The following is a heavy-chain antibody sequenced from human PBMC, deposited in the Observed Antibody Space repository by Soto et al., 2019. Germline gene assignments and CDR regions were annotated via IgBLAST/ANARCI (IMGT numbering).Heavy chain of an antibody. Sequence: EVQLVDSGGGLVQPGGSLRLSCAASGFTFTGFWMAWVRQAPGKGLEWVANINQDGSQRYYMDSVKGRFTISGDNAEKSLYLQMNSLRAEDTAVYYCARTGDDYWSQGTLVIVSS. V-gene: IGHV3-7*01. CDR1: GFTFTGFW. CDR3: ARTGDDY. D-gene: IGHD3-10*01. J-gene: IGHJ4*02. CDR2: INQDGSQR.